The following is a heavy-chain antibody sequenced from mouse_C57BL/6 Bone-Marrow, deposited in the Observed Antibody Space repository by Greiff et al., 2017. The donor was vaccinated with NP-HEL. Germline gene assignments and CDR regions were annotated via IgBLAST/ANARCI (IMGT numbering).Heavy chain of an antibody. V-gene: IGHV1-72*01. CDR1: GYTFTSYW. CDR3: ARYYFGSRGWYFDV. J-gene: IGHJ1*03. Sequence: QVQLQQPGADLVKPGASVKLSCKASGYTFTSYWMHWVKQRPGRGLEWIGRIDPNSGGTKFNEKFKTKATLTVDKPSSTAYMQLSGLTSEASAVYYCARYYFGSRGWYFDVWGTGTTVTVSS. CDR2: IDPNSGGT. D-gene: IGHD1-1*01.